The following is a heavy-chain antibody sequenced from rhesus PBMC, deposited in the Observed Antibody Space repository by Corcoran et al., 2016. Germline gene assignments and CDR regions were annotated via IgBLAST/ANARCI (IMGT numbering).Heavy chain of an antibody. V-gene: IGHV3S18*01. CDR2: ISYTGGST. D-gene: IGHD5-42*01. J-gene: IGHJ4*01. CDR1: GFSFSDYY. CDR3: AREEGFHFDY. Sequence: EVQLVESGGGLAKPGGSLRLSCSASGFSFSDYYMYWVRQGPGKGREWVSGISYTGGSTYDADSVKGRVTISRENAKNTLYLQMDSRRAEDTAVYYCAREEGFHFDYWGQGVLVTVSS.